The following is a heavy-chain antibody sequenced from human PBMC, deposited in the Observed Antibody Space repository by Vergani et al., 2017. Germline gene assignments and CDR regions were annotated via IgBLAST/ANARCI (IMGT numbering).Heavy chain of an antibody. CDR1: GGSISSDS. CDR3: ARGGRLAAIRPNNWFDP. D-gene: IGHD3-9*01. CDR2: IYYTGNT. V-gene: IGHV4-59*01. Sequence: QVHLRVSGPSLVKPSETLSLTCSVSGGSISSDSWSWIRQATGRGMEWIGYIYYTGNTTSNPSLESRVYMSVSPTQEYFSLSLGSVTAADTAVYYCARGGRLAAIRPNNWFDPWGQGVLVTVSS. J-gene: IGHJ5*02.